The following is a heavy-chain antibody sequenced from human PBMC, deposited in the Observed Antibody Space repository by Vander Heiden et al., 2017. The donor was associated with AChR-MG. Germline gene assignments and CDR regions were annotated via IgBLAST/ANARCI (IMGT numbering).Heavy chain of an antibody. J-gene: IGHJ6*02. D-gene: IGHD2-21*01. CDR1: GFTFSRYG. Sequence: QVQLVESGGGVVQPGRSLRLSCAASGFTFSRYGMHWVRQAPGKGLEWVAVISYDGSNKYYADSVKGRFTISRDNSKNTLYLQMNSLRAEDTAVYYCAKDFSSVIYYYYGMDVWGQGTTVTVSS. CDR2: ISYDGSNK. CDR3: AKDFSSVIYYYYGMDV. V-gene: IGHV3-30*18.